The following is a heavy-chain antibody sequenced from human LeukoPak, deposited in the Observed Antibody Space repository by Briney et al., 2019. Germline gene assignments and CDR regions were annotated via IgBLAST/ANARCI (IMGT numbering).Heavy chain of an antibody. V-gene: IGHV3-30*02. CDR1: GFTFSSYG. D-gene: IGHD2-2*01. CDR2: IRYDGSNK. Sequence: GGSLRLSCAASGFTFSSYGMHWVRQAPGKGLEWVAFIRYDGSNKYYADSVKGRFTISRDNSKNTLYLQMNSLRAEDTAVYYCAKSTTDIVVVPAAKGETLRLDDAFDIWGQGTMVTVSS. J-gene: IGHJ3*02. CDR3: AKSTTDIVVVPAAKGETLRLDDAFDI.